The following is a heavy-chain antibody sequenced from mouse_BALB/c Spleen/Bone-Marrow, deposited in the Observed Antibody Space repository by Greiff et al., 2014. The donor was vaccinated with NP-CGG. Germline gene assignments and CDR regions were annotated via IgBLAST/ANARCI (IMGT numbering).Heavy chain of an antibody. J-gene: IGHJ4*01. CDR2: IWAGGST. V-gene: IGHV2-9*02. CDR3: ARDENYYGNYGTMDY. Sequence: QVQLQQSGPGLVAPSQSLSITCTVSGFSLTSYGVHWVRQPPGKGLEWLGVIWAGGSTNYNSALMSRLSISKDSSKSPVFLKMHSLQTDDTAMYYCARDENYYGNYGTMDYWGQGTSVTVSS. CDR1: GFSLTSYG. D-gene: IGHD2-1*01.